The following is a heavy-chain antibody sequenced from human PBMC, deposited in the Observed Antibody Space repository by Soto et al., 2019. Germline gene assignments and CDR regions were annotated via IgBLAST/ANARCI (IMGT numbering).Heavy chain of an antibody. D-gene: IGHD2-15*01. V-gene: IGHV3-23*01. J-gene: IGHJ4*02. CDR3: AKGQGWSYYYDS. CDR2: IGGSGGT. CDR1: GFTFSSFA. Sequence: EVQLLESGGGLVQPGESLRLSCAASGFTFSSFAMSWVRLAAGKGLEWFSSIGGSGGTYYADSVKGRFTISRDNSKNMLYLYLNSLRAEDTAIYYCAKGQGWSYYYDSWGQGTLVTVSS.